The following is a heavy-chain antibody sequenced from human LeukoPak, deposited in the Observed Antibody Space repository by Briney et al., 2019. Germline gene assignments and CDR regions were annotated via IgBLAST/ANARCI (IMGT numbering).Heavy chain of an antibody. J-gene: IGHJ4*02. Sequence: SQTLSLTCAISGDSLFTDSVAWNWIRQSPSRGLECLGRTYYRSKWSFDYAVSVKSRITINADTSKNQFSLQLNSVTPEDTAMYYCARGKYTSFDNWGQGILVTVSS. CDR2: TYYRSKWSF. D-gene: IGHD2-2*01. V-gene: IGHV6-1*01. CDR3: ARGKYTSFDN. CDR1: GDSLFTDSVA.